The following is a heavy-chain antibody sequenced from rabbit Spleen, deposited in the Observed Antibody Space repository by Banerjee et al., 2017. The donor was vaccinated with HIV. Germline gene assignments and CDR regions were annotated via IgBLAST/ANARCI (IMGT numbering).Heavy chain of an antibody. CDR1: GVSFSSSSY. CDR2: INIVTGKS. D-gene: IGHD1-1*01. Sequence: QSLEESGGDLVKPGASLTLTCTASGVSFSSSSYMCWVRQAPGKGLEWIACINIVTGKSVYASWAKGRFTMSRTSSTTVTLQMTSLTAADTATYFCARDLVAVIGWNFNLWGQGPWSPS. CDR3: ARDLVAVIGWNFNL. J-gene: IGHJ4*01. V-gene: IGHV1S40*01.